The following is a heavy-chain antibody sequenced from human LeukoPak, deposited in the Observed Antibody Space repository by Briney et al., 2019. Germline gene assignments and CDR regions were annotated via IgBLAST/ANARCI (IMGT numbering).Heavy chain of an antibody. V-gene: IGHV3-7*05. J-gene: IGHJ4*02. CDR3: ARGQMAGY. Sequence: GGPLRLSCAASGFPFSSYWMSWVRQAPGKGLEWVANIKPDGSEKSYVDSVKGRFTISRDNAKNSLYLQMNSLRAEDTAVYYCARGQMAGYWGQGTLVTVSS. D-gene: IGHD5-24*01. CDR2: IKPDGSEK. CDR1: GFPFSSYW.